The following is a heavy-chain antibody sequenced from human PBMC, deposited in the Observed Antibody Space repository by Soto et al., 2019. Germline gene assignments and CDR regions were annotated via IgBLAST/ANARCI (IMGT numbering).Heavy chain of an antibody. CDR3: AKDRTKYCSSTSCSSEWFDP. V-gene: IGHV3-23*01. D-gene: IGHD2-2*01. CDR2: ISGSGGST. Sequence: PGGSLRLSCAASGFTFSSYAMSWVRQAPGKGLEWVSAISGSGGSTYYADSVKGRFTISRDNSKNTLYLQMNSLRAEDTAVYYCAKDRTKYCSSTSCSSEWFDPWGQGTLVTVSS. CDR1: GFTFSSYA. J-gene: IGHJ5*02.